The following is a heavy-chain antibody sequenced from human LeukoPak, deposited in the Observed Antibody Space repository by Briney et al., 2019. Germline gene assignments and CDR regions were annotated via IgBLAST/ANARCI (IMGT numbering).Heavy chain of an antibody. Sequence: GGSLRLSCAASGFTFSAYAMHWVRQAPGKGLEYVSAISTNWGSTFYANSVKGRFTISRNNSKHTLYLQMGSLRAEDMAVYYCARMSGDGYINNLGDYWGQGTLVTVSS. D-gene: IGHD5-24*01. J-gene: IGHJ4*02. CDR1: GFTFSAYA. CDR2: ISTNWGST. V-gene: IGHV3-64*01. CDR3: ARMSGDGYINNLGDY.